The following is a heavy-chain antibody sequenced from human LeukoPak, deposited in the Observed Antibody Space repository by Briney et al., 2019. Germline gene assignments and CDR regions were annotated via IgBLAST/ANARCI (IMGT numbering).Heavy chain of an antibody. D-gene: IGHD3-10*01. J-gene: IGHJ4*02. CDR3: ARTGSYGSGSYSHY. CDR2: IIPIFGTA. V-gene: IGHV1-69*01. Sequence: SVKVSCKASGGTFSSYAISWVRQAPGQGLEWMGGIIPIFGTANYAQKFQGRVTITADESTSTAYMELSSLRSEDTAAYYCARTGSYGSGSYSHYWGQGTLVTVSS. CDR1: GGTFSSYA.